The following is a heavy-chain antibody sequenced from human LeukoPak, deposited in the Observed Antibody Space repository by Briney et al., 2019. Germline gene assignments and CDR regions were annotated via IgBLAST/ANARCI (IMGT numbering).Heavy chain of an antibody. J-gene: IGHJ4*02. CDR3: ARGIPNSGYDY. CDR2: IIPIFGTA. D-gene: IGHD5-12*01. CDR1: GGTFSSYA. V-gene: IGHV1-69*05. Sequence: SVKVSCKASGGTFSSYAISWVRQAPGQGLEWMGRIIPIFGTANYAQKFQGRVTTTTDESTSTDYLELSSLRSEGTAVYYCARGIPNSGYDYWGQGTLVTVSS.